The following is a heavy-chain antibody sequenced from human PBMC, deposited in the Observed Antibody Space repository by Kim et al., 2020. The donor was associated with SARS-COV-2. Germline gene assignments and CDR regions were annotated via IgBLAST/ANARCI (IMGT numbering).Heavy chain of an antibody. J-gene: IGHJ4*02. CDR1: GFTFSSYA. V-gene: IGHV3-23*01. CDR3: AKATAGNYYSCVDY. D-gene: IGHD2-15*01. Sequence: GSLRLSCAASGFTFSSYAMSWVRQAPGKGLEWVSAISGSGGATNYADSVKGRFTISRDNSKNTLYLQMNSLRAEDTAVYYCAKATAGNYYSCVDYWGQGTLVTVSS. CDR2: ISGSGGAT.